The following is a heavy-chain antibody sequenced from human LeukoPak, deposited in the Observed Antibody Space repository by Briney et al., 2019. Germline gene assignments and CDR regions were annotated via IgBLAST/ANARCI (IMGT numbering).Heavy chain of an antibody. V-gene: IGHV3-30-3*01. Sequence: PGRSLRLSCAASGFTFSSYAKHWVRQAPGKGLEWVAVISYDGSNKYYADSVKGRFTISRDNSKNTLYLQMNSLRAEDTAVYYCARDRGGGLEMYYFDYWGQGTLVTVSS. J-gene: IGHJ4*02. CDR3: ARDRGGGLEMYYFDY. CDR1: GFTFSSYA. CDR2: ISYDGSNK. D-gene: IGHD3/OR15-3a*01.